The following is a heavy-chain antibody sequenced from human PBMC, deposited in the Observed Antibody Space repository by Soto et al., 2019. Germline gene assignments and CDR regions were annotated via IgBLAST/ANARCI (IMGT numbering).Heavy chain of an antibody. Sequence: HPGGSLRLSCAASGFTFSSYAMSWVRQAPGKGLEWVSAVTGNGGSTYYADSVKGRFTISRDNSKNTLYLQMNSLSAEDTAVYYCAKDLVSTVTHAGFWGQGTLVTVSS. CDR1: GFTFSSYA. CDR3: AKDLVSTVTHAGF. CDR2: VTGNGGST. D-gene: IGHD4-17*01. J-gene: IGHJ4*02. V-gene: IGHV3-23*01.